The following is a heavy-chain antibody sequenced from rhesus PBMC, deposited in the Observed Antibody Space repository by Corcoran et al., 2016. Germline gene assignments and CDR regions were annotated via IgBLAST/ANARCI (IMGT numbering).Heavy chain of an antibody. V-gene: IGHV3S18*01. D-gene: IGHD5-42*01. J-gene: IGHJ4*01. CDR3: ARVRGYSGYGFFDY. CDR2: ISYTGGNP. CDR1: GFSFSDYY. Sequence: EVQLVESGGGLAKPGGSLRLSCAASGFSFSDYYMYWVRQAPGKGLEWVSGISYTGGNPYYADSVKGRFTISRENAKNTLYLQMDSLRAEDTAVYYCARVRGYSGYGFFDYWGQGVLVTVSS.